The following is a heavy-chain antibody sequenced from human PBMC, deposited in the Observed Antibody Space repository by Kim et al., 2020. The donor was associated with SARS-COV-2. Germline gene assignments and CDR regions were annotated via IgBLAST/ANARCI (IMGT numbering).Heavy chain of an antibody. J-gene: IGHJ3*02. CDR3: ARGNIVRGVIKVRAFDI. CDR2: INHSGST. V-gene: IGHV4-34*01. D-gene: IGHD3-10*01. CDR1: GGSFSGYY. Sequence: SETLSLTCAVYGGSFSGYYWSWIRQPPGKGLEWIGEINHSGSTNYNPSLKSRVTISVDTSKNQFSLKLSSVTAADTAVYYCARGNIVRGVIKVRAFDIWGQGTMVTVSS.